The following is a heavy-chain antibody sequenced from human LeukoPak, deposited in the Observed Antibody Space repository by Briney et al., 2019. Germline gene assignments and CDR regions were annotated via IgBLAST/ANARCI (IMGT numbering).Heavy chain of an antibody. D-gene: IGHD3-9*01. CDR2: IRTKSNSYAT. Sequence: PGGSLKLSCAASGFTFSGSAMYWVRQASGKGLEWLGRIRTKSNSYATAYAASVKGRFTISRDDSKNTAYLQMNSLKTEDTAVYYCTRTSDILTGYTPREAYYYYYHMDVWGKGTTVTISS. V-gene: IGHV3-73*01. CDR1: GFTFSGSA. J-gene: IGHJ6*03. CDR3: TRTSDILTGYTPREAYYYYYHMDV.